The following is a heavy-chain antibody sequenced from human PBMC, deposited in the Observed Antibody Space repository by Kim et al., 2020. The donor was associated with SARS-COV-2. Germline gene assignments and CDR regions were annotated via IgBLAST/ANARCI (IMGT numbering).Heavy chain of an antibody. CDR2: IYYSGNT. CDR1: GGSVSSGSYF. V-gene: IGHV4-61*01. CDR3: ARAPNDFWSGYPYYFDY. D-gene: IGHD3-3*01. Sequence: SETLSLTCTVSGGSVSSGSYFWSWIRQPPGKGLEWIGYIYYSGNTNYNPSLKSRVTMSVDTSKNQFSLKLRSVTAADTAVYYCARAPNDFWSGYPYYFDYWGQGTLATVSS. J-gene: IGHJ4*02.